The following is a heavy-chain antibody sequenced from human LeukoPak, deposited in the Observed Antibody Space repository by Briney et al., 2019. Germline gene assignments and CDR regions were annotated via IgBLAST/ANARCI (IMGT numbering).Heavy chain of an antibody. CDR3: ATQGAQWLAIHYFDY. CDR2: INPNSGGT. Sequence: ASVKVSCKASGYTFTGYYMHWARQAPGQGLEWMGWINPNSGGTNYAQKFQGRVTMTRDTSISTAYMELSRLRSDDTAVYYCATQGAQWLAIHYFDYWGQGTLVTVSS. V-gene: IGHV1-2*02. CDR1: GYTFTGYY. D-gene: IGHD6-19*01. J-gene: IGHJ4*02.